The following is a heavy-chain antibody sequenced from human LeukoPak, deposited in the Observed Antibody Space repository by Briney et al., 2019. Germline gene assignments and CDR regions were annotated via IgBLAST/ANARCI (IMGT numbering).Heavy chain of an antibody. D-gene: IGHD2-15*01. CDR3: ARARGCSGGSCSNWFDP. Sequence: SGTLSLTCTVSGGSISSYYWSWIRQPPGKGLEWIGYIYYSGSTNYNPSLKSRVTISVDTSKNQFSLKLSSVTAADTAVYYCARARGCSGGSCSNWFDPWGQGTLVTVSS. CDR1: GGSISSYY. J-gene: IGHJ5*02. CDR2: IYYSGST. V-gene: IGHV4-59*01.